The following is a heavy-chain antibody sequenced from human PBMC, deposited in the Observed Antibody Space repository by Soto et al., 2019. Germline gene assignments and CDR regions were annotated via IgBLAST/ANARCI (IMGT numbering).Heavy chain of an antibody. Sequence: VGSLRLSCSASGFIFSESTIYWVRQVPGKGLEAISAVSTSGRSTYYADSVRDRFTISRDNSKNTLFLQMGSLRPEDTAIYYCVKQAHGLDGVAFDYWGQGTQVTVSS. V-gene: IGHV3-64D*06. CDR2: VSTSGRST. CDR1: GFIFSEST. CDR3: VKQAHGLDGVAFDY. J-gene: IGHJ4*02. D-gene: IGHD2-15*01.